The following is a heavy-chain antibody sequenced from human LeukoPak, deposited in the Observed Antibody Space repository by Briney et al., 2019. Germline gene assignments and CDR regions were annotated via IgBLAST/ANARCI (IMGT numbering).Heavy chain of an antibody. D-gene: IGHD1-26*01. Sequence: SETLSLTCTVSGGSISSYYWSWIRQPAGKGLEWIGRIYTSGSTNYNASLKSRVSMSVDTSKNQFSLKLSSVTAADTAVFYCGRKNSGSYRVFDYWGQGTPVTVSS. CDR1: GGSISSYY. CDR3: GRKNSGSYRVFDY. J-gene: IGHJ4*02. V-gene: IGHV4-4*07. CDR2: IYTSGST.